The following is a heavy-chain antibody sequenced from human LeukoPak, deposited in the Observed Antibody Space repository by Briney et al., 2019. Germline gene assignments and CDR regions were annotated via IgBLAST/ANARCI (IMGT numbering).Heavy chain of an antibody. V-gene: IGHV6-1*01. CDR2: TYYRSKWYN. J-gene: IGHJ5*02. CDR3: ARDSKHVGGVDIAAAGTGWFDP. D-gene: IGHD6-13*01. CDR1: GDSVSSNSAA. Sequence: SQTLSLTCAISGDSVSSNSAAWNWIRQSPSRGLEWLGRTYYRSKWYNDYAVSVKSRITINPDTSKNQFSLQLNSVTPEDTAVYYCARDSKHVGGVDIAAAGTGWFDPWGQGTLVTVSS.